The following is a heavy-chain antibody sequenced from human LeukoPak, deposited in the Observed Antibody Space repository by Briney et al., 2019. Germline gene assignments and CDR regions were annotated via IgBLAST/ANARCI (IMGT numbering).Heavy chain of an antibody. V-gene: IGHV3-30*03. Sequence: GGCPRLSSEASRDTHTGCSIHSVRQAPGKGRWWVADISSVTGTTPYSADALKGRLTISRDNSNNVCYLQLNILKPQTGAGNNCAREGRSAFSGWFDPWGKGTLVTVSA. J-gene: IGHJ5*02. CDR3: AREGRSAFSGWFDP. CDR2: ISSVTGTTP. D-gene: IGHD3-10*01. CDR1: RDTHTGCS.